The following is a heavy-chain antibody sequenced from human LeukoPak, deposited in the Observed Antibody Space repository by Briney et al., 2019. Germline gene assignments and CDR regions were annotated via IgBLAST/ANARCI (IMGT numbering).Heavy chain of an antibody. CDR1: GYTFTSYS. CDR2: INAVNGNT. CDR3: ARPLKVRGAESAFDI. V-gene: IGHV1-3*01. D-gene: IGHD3-10*01. J-gene: IGHJ3*02. Sequence: ASVNVSCKASGYTFTSYSMHGVRQAPGQRLEWMGWINAVNGNTKYSQKFQGRVTITRDTSASTAYMELSSLRSEDTAVYYCARPLKVRGAESAFDIWGQGTMVTVSS.